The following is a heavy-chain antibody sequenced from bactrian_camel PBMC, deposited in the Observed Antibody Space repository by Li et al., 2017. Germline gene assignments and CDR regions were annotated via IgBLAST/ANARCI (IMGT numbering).Heavy chain of an antibody. J-gene: IGHJ4*01. V-gene: IGHV3S40*01. Sequence: VQLVESGGGSVQAGGTLRLSCAASGQSYSRYDDWCMAWFRQAPGQEREGVAAIDTGDGSTYYLNSVEGRFTISHDNAKNTLYLQMNSLKPEDTAMYYCAADRMACLRPSVQLAAYNFWGQGTQVTVS. CDR3: AADRMACLRPSVQLAAYNF. CDR2: IDTGDGST. CDR1: GQSYSRYD.